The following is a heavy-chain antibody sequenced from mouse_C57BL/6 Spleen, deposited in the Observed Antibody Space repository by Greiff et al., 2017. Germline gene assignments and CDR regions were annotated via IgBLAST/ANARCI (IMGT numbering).Heavy chain of an antibody. CDR2: INPSTGYT. J-gene: IGHJ2*01. CDR3: YYDYDGFDY. CDR1: GYTFTSYW. D-gene: IGHD2-4*01. V-gene: IGHV1-7*01. Sequence: QVQLQQSGAELAKPGASVKMSCKASGYTFTSYWMHWVKQRPGKGLEWIGYINPSTGYTTYNQKFKDKATLPADKSSSTAYMQLSRLTYEDSAVYYDYYDYDGFDYWGQGTTLTVSS.